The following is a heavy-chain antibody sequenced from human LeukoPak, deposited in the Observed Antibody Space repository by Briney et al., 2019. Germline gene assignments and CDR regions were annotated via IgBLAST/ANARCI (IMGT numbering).Heavy chain of an antibody. CDR2: IIEGGDVK. CDR1: GGSISSYY. V-gene: IGHV3-7*01. Sequence: ETLSLTCTVSGGSISSYYWSWVRQAPGKGLEWVANIIEGGDVKYYVDSVKGRFIISRDNTKNSVYLQMTSLRADDTSVYYCARVGKNGWDFDHWGQGTLVTVSS. J-gene: IGHJ4*02. D-gene: IGHD6-19*01. CDR3: ARVGKNGWDFDH.